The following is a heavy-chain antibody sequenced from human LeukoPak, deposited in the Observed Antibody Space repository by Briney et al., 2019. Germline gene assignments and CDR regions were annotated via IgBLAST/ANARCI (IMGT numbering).Heavy chain of an antibody. CDR1: GGSFSGYY. D-gene: IGHD3-22*01. Sequence: PSETLSLTCAVYGGSFSGYYWSWIRQPPGKGLEWIGEINHSGSTNYNPSLKSRVTISVDTSKNQFSLKLSSVTAADTAVYYCARASLWLGNGYWGQGTLVTVSS. V-gene: IGHV4-34*01. J-gene: IGHJ4*02. CDR2: INHSGST. CDR3: ARASLWLGNGY.